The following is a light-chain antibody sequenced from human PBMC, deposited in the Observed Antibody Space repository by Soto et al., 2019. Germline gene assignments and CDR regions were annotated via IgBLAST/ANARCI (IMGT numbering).Light chain of an antibody. V-gene: IGKV4-1*01. CDR3: HQYYSIPLI. J-gene: IGKJ4*01. CDR2: WAS. Sequence: DIVMTQSPDSLAVSLGERATINCKSSQSVLYSSNNKNYLAWYQHKPGQPPKLLIYWASTRESGVPDRFSGSGSGTDFTLTISSLQAEDVAVYYCHQYYSIPLIFGGGTKVEIK. CDR1: QSVLYSSNNKNY.